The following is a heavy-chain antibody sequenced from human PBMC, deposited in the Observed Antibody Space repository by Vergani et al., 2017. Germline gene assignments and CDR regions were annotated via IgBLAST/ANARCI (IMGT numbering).Heavy chain of an antibody. CDR1: GYSISRGFY. CDR3: GVIMVRSPRPDNWFDS. V-gene: IGHV4-38-2*02. CDR2: MFHTGEA. Sequence: QIQLQESGPGLVKPSETLSLTCSVSGYSISRGFYWAWIRQTPEKGLEWIGGMFHTGEASNSPSLQSRVAFSMDTSKNQLSLQLTSVTAADTAVYFCGVIMVRSPRPDNWFDSWGRGTLVTVSS. D-gene: IGHD3-10*01. J-gene: IGHJ5*01.